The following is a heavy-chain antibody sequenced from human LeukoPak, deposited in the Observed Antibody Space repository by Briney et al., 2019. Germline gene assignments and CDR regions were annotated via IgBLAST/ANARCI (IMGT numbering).Heavy chain of an antibody. CDR1: GGSISSYY. Sequence: PSETLSLTCTVSGGSISSYYWSWIRQPPGKGLEWIGYIYYSGSTNYNPSLKSRVTISVDTSKNQFSLKLSSVTAADTAVYYCARQDYGDFPIDYWGQGTLVTVSS. J-gene: IGHJ4*02. CDR3: ARQDYGDFPIDY. V-gene: IGHV4-59*08. D-gene: IGHD4-17*01. CDR2: IYYSGST.